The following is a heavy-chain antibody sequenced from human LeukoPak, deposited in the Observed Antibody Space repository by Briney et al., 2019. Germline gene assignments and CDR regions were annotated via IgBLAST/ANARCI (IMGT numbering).Heavy chain of an antibody. Sequence: ASVKVSCKASGYTFNSYDINWVRQATGQGLEWMGWMNPNTGNTGYGERSQGRVTMTRDNSISTAYMELSSLRSEDTAVYYCARVDSGGDYYYYYMDVWGKGTTVTVSS. V-gene: IGHV1-8*01. CDR2: MNPNTGNT. J-gene: IGHJ6*03. D-gene: IGHD1-26*01. CDR3: ARVDSGGDYYYYYMDV. CDR1: GYTFNSYD.